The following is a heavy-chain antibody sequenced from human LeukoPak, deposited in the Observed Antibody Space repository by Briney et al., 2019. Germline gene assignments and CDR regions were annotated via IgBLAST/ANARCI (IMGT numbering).Heavy chain of an antibody. J-gene: IGHJ6*04. Sequence: GGSLRLSCVASGFIVSTNYMSWVRQAPGKGLEWVSVIYSGGGTYYADSVKGRFTISRDRSKNTLYLQMNSLRAEDTAVYYCAELGITMIGGVWGKGTTVTISS. CDR2: IYSGGGT. CDR1: GFIVSTNY. D-gene: IGHD3-10*02. CDR3: AELGITMIGGV. V-gene: IGHV3-53*01.